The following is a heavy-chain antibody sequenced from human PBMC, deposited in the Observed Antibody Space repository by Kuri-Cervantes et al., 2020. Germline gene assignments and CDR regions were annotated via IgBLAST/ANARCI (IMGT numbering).Heavy chain of an antibody. J-gene: IGHJ6*03. CDR3: ARIPTYYDFWSVTTLYYYYMDV. V-gene: IGHV3-23*01. CDR1: GFTFSNAW. D-gene: IGHD3-3*01. CDR2: ISGSGGST. Sequence: GESLKISCAASGFTFSNAWMSWVRQAPGKGLEWVSAISGSGGSTYYADSVKGRFTITRDNSKNTLYLQMNSLRAEDTAVYYCARIPTYYDFWSVTTLYYYYMDVWGKGTTVTVSS.